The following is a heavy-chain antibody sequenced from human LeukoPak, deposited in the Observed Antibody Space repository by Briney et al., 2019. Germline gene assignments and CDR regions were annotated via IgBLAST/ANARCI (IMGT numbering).Heavy chain of an antibody. CDR2: INPSGGSS. CDR3: ARVIKYYYESSAYRADY. V-gene: IGHV1-46*01. Sequence: ASVKVSCKASGYTFTSYYMHWVRQAPGQGLEWLGIINPSGGSSSYTQKFQGRVTMTRDTSTSTAYMELSSLRSEDTAVYYCARVIKYYYESSAYRADYWGQGTLVTVSS. J-gene: IGHJ4*02. CDR1: GYTFTSYY. D-gene: IGHD3-22*01.